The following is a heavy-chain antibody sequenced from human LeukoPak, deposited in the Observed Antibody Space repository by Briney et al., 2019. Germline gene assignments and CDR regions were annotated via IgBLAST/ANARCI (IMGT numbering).Heavy chain of an antibody. Sequence: GRSLRLSCAASGFTFSSYSMNWVREAPGKGLEWVSSISSSSSYIYYADSVKGRFTISRDNAKNSLYLQMNSLRAEDTAVYYCARGRGYSYGTVDYWGQGTLVTVSS. CDR3: ARGRGYSYGTVDY. V-gene: IGHV3-21*01. CDR2: ISSSSSYI. J-gene: IGHJ4*02. CDR1: GFTFSSYS. D-gene: IGHD5-18*01.